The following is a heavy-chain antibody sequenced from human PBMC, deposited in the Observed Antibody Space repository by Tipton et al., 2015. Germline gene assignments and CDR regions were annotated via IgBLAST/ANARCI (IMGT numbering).Heavy chain of an antibody. D-gene: IGHD5-24*01. CDR2: ISFSDTT. J-gene: IGHJ6*02. V-gene: IGHV4-61*01. CDR1: GGSVSSGSYY. Sequence: TLSLTCTVSGGSVSSGSYYWSWIRQPPGKGLEWIGYISFSDTTHYNPSLKSRVTISVGTSKNQFSLTLNSVTAADTAVYYCARDLEHGMDVWGQGTTVTVSS. CDR3: ARDLEHGMDV.